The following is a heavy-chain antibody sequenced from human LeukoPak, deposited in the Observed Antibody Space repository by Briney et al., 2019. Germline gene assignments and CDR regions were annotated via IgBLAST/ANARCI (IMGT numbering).Heavy chain of an antibody. CDR1: GFTFGGYA. J-gene: IGHJ4*02. CDR3: AKDMSSVAANVHY. CDR2: ISWGSSGI. D-gene: IGHD6-19*01. V-gene: IGHV3-9*01. Sequence: PGGSLRLSCAASGFTFGGYAMHWVRHPPGKGLEWVASISWGSSGITYADSVRGRFTISRDNARSSLYLQMNSLTKEDTAIYYCAKDMSSVAANVHYWGQGTLVTVSS.